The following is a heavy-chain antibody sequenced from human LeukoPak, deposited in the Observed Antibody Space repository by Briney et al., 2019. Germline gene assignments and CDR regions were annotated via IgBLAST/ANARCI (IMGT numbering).Heavy chain of an antibody. J-gene: IGHJ4*02. V-gene: IGHV4-39*07. CDR3: AREGGGIAGILDY. D-gene: IGHD6-13*01. CDR1: GGSISSSNFY. Sequence: SETLSLTCTVSGGSISSSNFYWGWIRQPPGKGLEWIGNIYYSGTTYYNPSLKSRVTKSVDTSKNQFSLRLSSVTAADTAVYYCAREGGGIAGILDYWGQGTLVTVSS. CDR2: IYYSGTT.